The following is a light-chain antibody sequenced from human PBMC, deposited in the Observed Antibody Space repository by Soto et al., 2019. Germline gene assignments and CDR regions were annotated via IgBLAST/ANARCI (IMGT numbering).Light chain of an antibody. CDR1: QSVGSNY. V-gene: IGKV3-20*01. CDR3: QQYGTSPWT. CDR2: TAS. J-gene: IGKJ1*01. Sequence: EIVLTQSPGTLSLSPGERATLSCRASQSVGSNYLAWYQQKPGQAPRLLIYTASGRATGIPDRFSGSGSGTDFTLTISRVEPEDFAVYYCQQYGTSPWTFGQGPKVEI.